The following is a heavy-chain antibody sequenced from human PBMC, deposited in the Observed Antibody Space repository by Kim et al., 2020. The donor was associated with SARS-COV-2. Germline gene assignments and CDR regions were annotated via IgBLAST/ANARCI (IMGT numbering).Heavy chain of an antibody. CDR2: IIPIFGTA. V-gene: IGHV1-69*13. J-gene: IGHJ4*02. Sequence: SVKVSCKASGGTFSSYAISWVRQAPGQGLEWMGGIIPIFGTANYAQKFQGRVTITADESTSTAYMEMSSLRSEDTAVYYCARGTYYYDSSGYYSIDYWGQGTLVTVSS. D-gene: IGHD3-22*01. CDR1: GGTFSSYA. CDR3: ARGTYYYDSSGYYSIDY.